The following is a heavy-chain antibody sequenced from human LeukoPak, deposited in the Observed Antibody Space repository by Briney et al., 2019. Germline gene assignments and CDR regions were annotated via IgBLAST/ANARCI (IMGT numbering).Heavy chain of an antibody. CDR2: IYPGDSDT. V-gene: IGHV5-51*01. CDR1: GYSFTSYW. Sequence: GESLKISCKGSGYSFTSYWIGWVRQMPGKGLEWMGIIYPGDSDTRYSPSFQGQVTISADKSISTAYLQWSSLKASDTAMYYCAQTKDYSSSWRNAFDIWGQGTMVTVSS. D-gene: IGHD6-13*01. J-gene: IGHJ3*02. CDR3: AQTKDYSSSWRNAFDI.